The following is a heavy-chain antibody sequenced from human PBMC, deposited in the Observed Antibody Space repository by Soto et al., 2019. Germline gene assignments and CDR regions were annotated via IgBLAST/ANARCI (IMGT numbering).Heavy chain of an antibody. Sequence: EVQLLESGRGLVQPGGSLRLSCAASGFTFSGYAMSWVRQAPGKGLEWVSEITGSGSGTYYTDSVKGRFTISRDNSKNTLYLQMNSLRVEDTAVYYCAKDRSSGTSFDSWGQGTLVTVSS. CDR2: ITGSGSGT. CDR1: GFTFSGYA. J-gene: IGHJ4*01. CDR3: AKDRSSGTSFDS. D-gene: IGHD3-22*01. V-gene: IGHV3-23*01.